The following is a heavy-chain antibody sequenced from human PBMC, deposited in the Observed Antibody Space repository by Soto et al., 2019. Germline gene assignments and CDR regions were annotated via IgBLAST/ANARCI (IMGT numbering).Heavy chain of an antibody. CDR1: GGSISSSNW. V-gene: IGHV4-4*02. Sequence: QVQLQESGPGLVKPSGTLSLTCAVSGGSISSSNWWRWVRQPPGKGLEWIGEIYHSGSTNYSPSLKCRVTLSVDKSKNQFSLKLSSVTAADTAVYYCASRYSSGWYGYWGQGTLVTVSS. CDR2: IYHSGST. D-gene: IGHD6-19*01. J-gene: IGHJ4*02. CDR3: ASRYSSGWYGY.